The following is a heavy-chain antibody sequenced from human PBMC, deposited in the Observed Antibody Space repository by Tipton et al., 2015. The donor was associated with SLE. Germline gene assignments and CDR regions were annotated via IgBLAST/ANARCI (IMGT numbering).Heavy chain of an antibody. J-gene: IGHJ4*02. Sequence: TLSLTCIVSGDSMNSYHWSWIRQPPGKGLEWIGYISYSGSTNYNPFLKSRVTISIDTSKNQFSLNLTSVTAADTAVYYCALGGSSIDYWGQGTLVTVSS. V-gene: IGHV4-59*01. D-gene: IGHD6-6*01. CDR2: ISYSGST. CDR3: ALGGSSIDY. CDR1: GDSMNSYH.